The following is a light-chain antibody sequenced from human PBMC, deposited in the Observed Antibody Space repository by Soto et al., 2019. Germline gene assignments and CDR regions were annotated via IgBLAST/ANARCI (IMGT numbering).Light chain of an antibody. CDR2: DAS. Sequence: EIVLTQSPATLSLSPGERATLSCRASQSVSSYLAWYQQKPGQAPRLLIYDASNRATGLPARFRGSGSGTNFSLTISRLEREVFAGYYCQHRSNWLTFGGEHKVEIK. CDR1: QSVSSY. V-gene: IGKV3-11*01. CDR3: QHRSNWLT. J-gene: IGKJ4*01.